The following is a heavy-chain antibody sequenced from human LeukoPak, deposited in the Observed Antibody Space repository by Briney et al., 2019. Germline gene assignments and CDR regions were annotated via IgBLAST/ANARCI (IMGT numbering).Heavy chain of an antibody. CDR3: AAGGGWDPSFGVVTHIDA. CDR1: GLTFSGYW. V-gene: IGHV3-74*01. Sequence: GGSLRLSRVTSGLTFSGYWMLWVRQGPAKGRELVSRIDHDGHGIIYADSVKGRFTTSRDNVKNTLYLQMNSLRVEDTAVYYCAAGGGWDPSFGVVTHIDAWGKGTTVVVS. CDR2: IDHDGHGI. D-gene: IGHD3-3*01. J-gene: IGHJ6*03.